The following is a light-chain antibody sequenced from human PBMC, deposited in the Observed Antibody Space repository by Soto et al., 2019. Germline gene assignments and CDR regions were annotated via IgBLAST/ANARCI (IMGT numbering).Light chain of an antibody. Sequence: VVLTQSPGTLSLSPGEGATLSCRASKSFVGKNLAWYQQKPGQPPRLLFYDVSERATGIPDRFSGSGSGTDFTLTISRLEPEDSAVYYCQQFGSSPGTFGQGTKVEVK. V-gene: IGKV3-20*01. J-gene: IGKJ1*01. CDR1: KSFVGKN. CDR2: DVS. CDR3: QQFGSSPGT.